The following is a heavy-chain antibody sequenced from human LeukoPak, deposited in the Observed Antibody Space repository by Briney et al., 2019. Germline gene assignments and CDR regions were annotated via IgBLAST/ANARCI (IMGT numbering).Heavy chain of an antibody. D-gene: IGHD3-10*01. J-gene: IGHJ4*02. Sequence: ASVKVSCKASGGIFSSYAISWVRQAPGQGLEWMGIINPSGGSTSYAQKFQGRVTMTRDTSTSTVYMELSSLRSEDTAVYYCARDLYGSGSYYSPLQGYSFDYWGQGTLVTVSS. CDR2: INPSGGST. CDR1: GGIFSSYA. CDR3: ARDLYGSGSYYSPLQGYSFDY. V-gene: IGHV1-46*01.